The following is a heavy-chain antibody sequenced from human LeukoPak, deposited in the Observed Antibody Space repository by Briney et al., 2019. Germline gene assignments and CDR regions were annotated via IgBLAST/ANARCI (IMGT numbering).Heavy chain of an antibody. CDR3: AKGAVAGTPYYYYMDV. CDR2: ISYDGSNK. J-gene: IGHJ6*03. V-gene: IGHV3-30*18. Sequence: GGSLRLSCAASGFTFSSYGMHWVRQAPGKGLEWVAVISYDGSNKYYADSVKGRFTIHRDNSKNTLYLQMNSLRAEDTAVYYCAKGAVAGTPYYYYMDVWGKGTTVTVSS. D-gene: IGHD6-19*01. CDR1: GFTFSSYG.